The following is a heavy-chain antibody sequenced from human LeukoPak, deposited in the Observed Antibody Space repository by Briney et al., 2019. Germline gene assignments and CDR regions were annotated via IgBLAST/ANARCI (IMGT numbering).Heavy chain of an antibody. V-gene: IGHV4-39*02. CDR1: GDSNSSSSYY. CDR3: ARLRSRYYYDSSGDTIDI. Sequence: PSGTLSLTCTVSGDSNSSSSYYWGWIRQPPGKGLEWIGSIYSSGSTYYNPSLKSRLTIFVDSSKIHFSLRLSSVTDADTAVYYCARLRSRYYYDSSGDTIDIWGQGTLVTVSS. J-gene: IGHJ4*02. CDR2: IYSSGST. D-gene: IGHD3-22*01.